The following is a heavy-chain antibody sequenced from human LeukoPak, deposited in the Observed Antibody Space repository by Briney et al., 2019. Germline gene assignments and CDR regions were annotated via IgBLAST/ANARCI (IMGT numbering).Heavy chain of an antibody. D-gene: IGHD6-13*01. V-gene: IGHV3-30*04. CDR1: GFTLSSYA. CDR2: ISYDGRHK. CDR3: ARGWYSSSWYPLPYYYGMDV. J-gene: IGHJ6*02. Sequence: GGSLRLSCATYGFTLSSYAMHWVRQAPGKGLEWVAVISYDGRHKYYADSVKGRFTISRDNSKNTLYLQMNSLRAEDTAVYYCARGWYSSSWYPLPYYYGMDVWGQGTTVTVSS.